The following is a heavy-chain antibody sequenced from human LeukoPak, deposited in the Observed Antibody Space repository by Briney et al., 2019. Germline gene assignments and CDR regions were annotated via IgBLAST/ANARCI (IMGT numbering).Heavy chain of an antibody. V-gene: IGHV1-18*01. D-gene: IGHD6-6*01. Sequence: ASVKVSCKASGYTFTSYGISWVRQAPGQGLEWMGWISAYNGNTNYAQKLQGRVTMTTDTSTSTAYMELRSLRSDDTAVYCCARALYSSSAVGFDPWGQGTLVTVSS. CDR1: GYTFTSYG. CDR3: ARALYSSSAVGFDP. J-gene: IGHJ5*02. CDR2: ISAYNGNT.